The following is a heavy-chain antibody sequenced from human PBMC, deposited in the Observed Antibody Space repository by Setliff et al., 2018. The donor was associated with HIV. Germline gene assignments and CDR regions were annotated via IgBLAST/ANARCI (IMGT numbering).Heavy chain of an antibody. CDR3: ARGEKRFLEWLPLDYYYYYYMDV. D-gene: IGHD3-3*01. CDR1: GGSISSSSYY. J-gene: IGHJ6*03. CDR2: IYYSGST. Sequence: PSETLSLTCTVSGGSISSSSYYWTWVRQHPGKGLEWIGYIYYSGSTYYNPSLKSRVTISLDMSENQFSLKLSSVTAADTAVYYCARGEKRFLEWLPLDYYYYYYMDVWGKGITVTVSS. V-gene: IGHV4-31*03.